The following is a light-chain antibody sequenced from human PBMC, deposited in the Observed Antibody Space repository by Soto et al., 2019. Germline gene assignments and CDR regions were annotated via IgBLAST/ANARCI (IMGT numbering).Light chain of an antibody. CDR2: GAS. CDR3: QQYNNWPLT. CDR1: QSVGSN. J-gene: IGKJ4*01. V-gene: IGKV3-15*01. Sequence: EIVLTQSPATLCLSPGERATLSCRASQSVGSNLAWYQQKPGQAPRLLIYGASTRATGIPAGFSGSGSGTEFTLTIGSLQSEDFVVYYCQQYNNWPLTFGGGTKVDIK.